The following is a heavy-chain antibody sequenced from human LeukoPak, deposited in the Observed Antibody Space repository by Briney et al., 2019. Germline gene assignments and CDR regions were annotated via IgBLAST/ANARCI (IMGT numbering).Heavy chain of an antibody. D-gene: IGHD3-22*01. CDR3: ARDGVYYYDTSGLDY. J-gene: IGHJ4*02. CDR1: GFTFSSYS. CDR2: ISSSSTI. V-gene: IGHV3-48*04. Sequence: QTGGSLRLSCAASGFTFSSYSINWVRQAPGKGLEWVSYISSSSTIYYADSVKGRFTISRDNAKSSLYLQMTSLRAEDTAVYYCARDGVYYYDTSGLDYWGQGTLVTVSS.